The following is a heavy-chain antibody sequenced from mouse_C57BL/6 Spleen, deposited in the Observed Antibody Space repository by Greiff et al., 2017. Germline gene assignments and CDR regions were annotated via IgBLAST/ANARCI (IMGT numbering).Heavy chain of an antibody. CDR3: SRSDCSSLGAMDY. CDR1: GYTFTSYW. Sequence: QVQLQQPGAELVMPGASVKLSCKASGYTFTSYWMHWVKQRPGQGLEWIGEIDPSDSYTNSNQKFKGKSTLTVDKSSSTAYMQLSSLTSEDSSVYYCSRSDCSSLGAMDYWGHGTSVTVSS. V-gene: IGHV1-69*01. J-gene: IGHJ4*01. CDR2: IDPSDSYT. D-gene: IGHD1-1*01.